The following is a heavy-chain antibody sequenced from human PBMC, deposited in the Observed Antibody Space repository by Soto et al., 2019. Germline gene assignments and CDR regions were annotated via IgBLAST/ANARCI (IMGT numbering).Heavy chain of an antibody. CDR2: ISYDGSNK. Sequence: QVQLVESGGGVVQPGRSLRLSCAASGFTFSSFAMHWVRQAPGKGLEWVAVISYDGSNKYCADSVKGRFTISRDNSKNTLYLQMNRLRAEDTAVYYCARVGSVVVVGAIHYFDYWGQGTLVTVSS. J-gene: IGHJ4*02. CDR3: ARVGSVVVVGAIHYFDY. D-gene: IGHD2-15*01. V-gene: IGHV3-30-3*01. CDR1: GFTFSSFA.